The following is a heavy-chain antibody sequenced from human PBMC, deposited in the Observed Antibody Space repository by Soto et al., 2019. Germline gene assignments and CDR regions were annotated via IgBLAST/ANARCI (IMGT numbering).Heavy chain of an antibody. CDR3: ARGTIAAVGGPDY. Sequence: PSETLSLTCAVSGDSISSGYYWAWIRQPPGKGLEWIGSINHSGSTNYNPSLKSRVTISVDTSKSQVSLKLSSVSAADTAVYYCARGTIAAVGGPDYWGQGTLVTVSS. V-gene: IGHV4-38-2*01. J-gene: IGHJ4*02. D-gene: IGHD6-13*01. CDR2: INHSGST. CDR1: GDSISSGYY.